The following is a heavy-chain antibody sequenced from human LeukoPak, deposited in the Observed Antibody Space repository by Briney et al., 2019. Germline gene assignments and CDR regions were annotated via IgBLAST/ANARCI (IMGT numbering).Heavy chain of an antibody. V-gene: IGHV3-7*04. CDR2: IKQDGSEK. Sequence: PGGSLRLSCAASGFTFSSYWMSWVRQTPGKGLEWVANIKQDGSEKYYVDSVKGRFTISRGNAKNSLYLQMNRLRGEGKAVYYWAGDFGGCWEHFGSWGQGALVTVSS. CDR1: GFTFSSYW. CDR3: AGDFGGCWEHFGS. J-gene: IGHJ4*02. D-gene: IGHD3-3*01.